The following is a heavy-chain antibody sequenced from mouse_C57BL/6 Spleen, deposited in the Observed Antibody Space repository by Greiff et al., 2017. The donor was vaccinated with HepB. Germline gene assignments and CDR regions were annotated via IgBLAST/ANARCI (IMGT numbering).Heavy chain of an antibody. V-gene: IGHV1-59*01. CDR1: GYTFTSYW. J-gene: IGHJ2*01. Sequence: VQLQQPGAELVRPGTSVKLSCKASGYTFTSYWMHWVKQRPGQGLEWIGVIDPSDSYTNYNQKFKGKATLTVDTSSSTAYMQLSSLTSEDSAVYYCARKGLITTVVDPYFDYWGQGTTLTVSS. CDR2: IDPSDSYT. CDR3: ARKGLITTVVDPYFDY. D-gene: IGHD1-1*01.